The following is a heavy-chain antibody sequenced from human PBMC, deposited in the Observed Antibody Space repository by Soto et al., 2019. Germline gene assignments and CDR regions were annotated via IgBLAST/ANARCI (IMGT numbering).Heavy chain of an antibody. Sequence: EVQLVESGGGLVQPGGSLRLSCAASGLPFGDNCMHWVRQAPGKGLVWVSRISNDGSDTTYADSVRGRFTVSRDNAKNTLYLQMNSLRAEDTAVYYCARDSYSSATHWGHGTLVTVSS. V-gene: IGHV3-74*01. CDR1: GLPFGDNC. CDR2: ISNDGSDT. J-gene: IGHJ4*01. CDR3: ARDSYSSATH. D-gene: IGHD4-4*01.